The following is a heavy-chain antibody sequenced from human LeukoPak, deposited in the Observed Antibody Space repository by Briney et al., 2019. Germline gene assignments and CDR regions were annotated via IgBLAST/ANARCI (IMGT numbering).Heavy chain of an antibody. Sequence: ASVKVSCKASGYTFTNYYMHWVRQAPGQGLEWMGIINPSDGKTSYAQKFQGRVTMTRDTSTSTVYMELSSLRSEDTAVYYCAREWAQLWLFDLWGQGTLVTVSS. CDR2: INPSDGKT. CDR3: AREWAQLWLFDL. D-gene: IGHD5-18*01. J-gene: IGHJ5*02. CDR1: GYTFTNYY. V-gene: IGHV1-46*01.